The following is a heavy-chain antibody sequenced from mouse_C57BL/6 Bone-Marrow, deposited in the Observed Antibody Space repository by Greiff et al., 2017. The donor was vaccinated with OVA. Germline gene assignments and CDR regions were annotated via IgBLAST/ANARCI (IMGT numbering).Heavy chain of an antibody. Sequence: QVQLQQPGAELVKPGASVKLSCTASGYTFTSYWMHWVKQRPGQGLEWIGMIHPHSGSTTYTEKFKSKATLTVDNSSSTAYMQLSSLTSEDSAVYYCAREESTLFYYAMDYWGQGTSVTVSS. CDR3: AREESTLFYYAMDY. D-gene: IGHD5-1*01. CDR2: IHPHSGST. V-gene: IGHV1-64*01. CDR1: GYTFTSYW. J-gene: IGHJ4*01.